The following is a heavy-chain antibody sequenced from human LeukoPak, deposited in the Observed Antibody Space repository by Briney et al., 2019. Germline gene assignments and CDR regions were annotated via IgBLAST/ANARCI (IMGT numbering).Heavy chain of an antibody. CDR2: ISNSGGST. J-gene: IGHJ4*02. D-gene: IGHD5-12*01. CDR3: AKGTRAGGYSGYEIDY. CDR1: GFSFSSYA. V-gene: IGHV3-23*01. Sequence: GGSLRLSCAASGFSFSSYAMSWVRQAPGKGLERVSAISNSGGSTYYADSVKGRFTISRDNSKNTLYLQMNSLRAEDTAVYYCAKGTRAGGYSGYEIDYWGQGTLVTVSS.